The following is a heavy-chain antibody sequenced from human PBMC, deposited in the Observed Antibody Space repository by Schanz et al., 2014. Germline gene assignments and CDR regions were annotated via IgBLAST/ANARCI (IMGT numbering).Heavy chain of an antibody. CDR2: ISGRDGST. CDR3: ARDRRNADLDY. D-gene: IGHD1-1*01. CDR1: GFTFSSYA. J-gene: IGHJ4*02. Sequence: EVQLVESGGGLVQPGGSLRLSCAASGFTFSSYAMSWVRQAPGKGLEWVSAISGRDGSTYYADSVRGRFTISRDNSKNTLYLQMNSLRAEDTALYYCARDRRNADLDYWGQGTLXTVSS. V-gene: IGHV3-23*04.